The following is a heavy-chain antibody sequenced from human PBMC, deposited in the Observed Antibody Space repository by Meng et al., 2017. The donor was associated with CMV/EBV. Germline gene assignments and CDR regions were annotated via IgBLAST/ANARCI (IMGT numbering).Heavy chain of an antibody. Sequence: SETLSLTCTVSGGSISSYYWSWIRQPPGKGLEWIGSIYYSGSTYYNPSLKSRVTISVDTSKNQFSLKLSSVTAADTAVYYCARHRQQLILHAFDIWGQGTVVTVSS. D-gene: IGHD6-13*01. J-gene: IGHJ3*02. CDR3: ARHRQQLILHAFDI. CDR1: GGSISSYY. V-gene: IGHV4-59*05. CDR2: IYYSGST.